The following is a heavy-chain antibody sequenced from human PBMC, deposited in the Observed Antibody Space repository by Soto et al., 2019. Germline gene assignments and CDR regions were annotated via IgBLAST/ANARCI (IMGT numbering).Heavy chain of an antibody. CDR1: GYTFTSYD. CDR2: MNPNSGNT. V-gene: IGHV1-8*01. J-gene: IGHJ5*02. Sequence: ASVKVSCKASGYTFTSYDINWVRQATGQGLEWMGWMNPNSGNTGYAQKFQGRVTMTRNTSISTAYMELSSLRSEDTAVYYCARTPRKSHRVVAESDNWFDPWGQGTLVTVSS. D-gene: IGHD2-15*01. CDR3: ARTPRKSHRVVAESDNWFDP.